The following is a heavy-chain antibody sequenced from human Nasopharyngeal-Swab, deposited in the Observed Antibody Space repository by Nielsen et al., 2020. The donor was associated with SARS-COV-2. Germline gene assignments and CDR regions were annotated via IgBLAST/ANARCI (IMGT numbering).Heavy chain of an antibody. CDR2: ISPNNRGT. V-gene: IGHV1-18*04. CDR1: GYAFTTFG. CDR3: ARDWFHRGGNYDDSFDP. D-gene: IGHD2-21*01. J-gene: IGHJ5*02. Sequence: ASVTVSCKASGYAFTTFGISWVRQAPGQGLEWMGWISPNNRGTKYALRFQGRVTMTTDASTTTAYMEFWGLRSGDTAMFYCARDWFHRGGNYDDSFDPWGQGTLVIVSS.